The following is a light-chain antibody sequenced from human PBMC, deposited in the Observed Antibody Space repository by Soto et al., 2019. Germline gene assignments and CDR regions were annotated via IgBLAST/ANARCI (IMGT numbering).Light chain of an antibody. V-gene: IGKV1-5*03. CDR1: RSISTW. CDR3: QQHNSYPRT. J-gene: IGKJ1*01. CDR2: TAS. Sequence: DIQMTQSPSTLSASVGDRVTINCRASRSISTWLAWYQQKPGKAPKLLIYTASNLERGVPSRFSGSGSGTEFTLTISSLQPDDFATYYCQQHNSYPRTFGQGTKVEIK.